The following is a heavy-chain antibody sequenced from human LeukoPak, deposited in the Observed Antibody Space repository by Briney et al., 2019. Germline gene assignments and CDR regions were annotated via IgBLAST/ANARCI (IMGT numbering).Heavy chain of an antibody. D-gene: IGHD6-19*01. J-gene: IGHJ4*02. CDR2: ISGSGGST. Sequence: GGSLRLSCAASGFTFSSYAMSWVRQAPGKGLEWVSAISGSGGSTYYADSVKGRFTISRDNSKNTLYPQMNSLRAEDTALHYCAKGVAVAGTSFDYWGLGTLVTVSS. CDR1: GFTFSSYA. V-gene: IGHV3-23*01. CDR3: AKGVAVAGTSFDY.